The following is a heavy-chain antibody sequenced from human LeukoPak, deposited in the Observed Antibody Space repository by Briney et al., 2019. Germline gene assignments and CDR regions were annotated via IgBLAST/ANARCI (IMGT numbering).Heavy chain of an antibody. CDR1: GGSISSHY. J-gene: IGHJ3*02. V-gene: IGHV4-59*11. CDR3: ARSGYSYGADAFDI. D-gene: IGHD5-18*01. CDR2: IYYSGST. Sequence: SETLSLTCTVSGGSISSHYWSWIRQPPGKGLEGIGYIYYSGSTNYNPSLKSRVTISLDTSKTQFSLKLSTVTAADTAVYYCARSGYSYGADAFDIWGQGTMVTVSS.